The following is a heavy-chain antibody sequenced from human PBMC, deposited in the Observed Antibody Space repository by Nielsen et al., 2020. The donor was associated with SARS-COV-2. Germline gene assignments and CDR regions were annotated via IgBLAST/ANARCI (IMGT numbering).Heavy chain of an antibody. V-gene: IGHV3-7*01. Sequence: GGSLRLSCAASGFTFSSYAMHWVRQAPGKGLEWVANIKRDGSEKHYVDSVKGRFTVSRDNAKNSLFLQMNSVRADDTAVYYCARARGAYGDYYYYYYTDVWGKGTTVTVSS. D-gene: IGHD4-17*01. CDR2: IKRDGSEK. J-gene: IGHJ6*03. CDR1: GFTFSSYA. CDR3: ARARGAYGDYYYYYYTDV.